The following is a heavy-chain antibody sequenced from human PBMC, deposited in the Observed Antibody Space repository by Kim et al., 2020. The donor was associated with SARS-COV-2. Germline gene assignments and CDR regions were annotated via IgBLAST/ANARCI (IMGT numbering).Heavy chain of an antibody. CDR1: GGSFSGYY. Sequence: SETLSLTCAVYGGSFSGYYWSWIRQPPGKGLEWIGEINHSGSTNYNPSLKSRVTISVDTSKNQFSLKLSSVTTADTAVYYCARGERWIRPKVDYWGQGTLVTVSS. CDR3: ARGERWIRPKVDY. V-gene: IGHV4-34*01. CDR2: INHSGST. J-gene: IGHJ4*02. D-gene: IGHD5-18*01.